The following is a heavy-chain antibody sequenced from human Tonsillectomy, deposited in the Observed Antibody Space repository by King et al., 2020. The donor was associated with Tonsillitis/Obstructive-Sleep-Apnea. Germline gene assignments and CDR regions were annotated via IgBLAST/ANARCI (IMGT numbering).Heavy chain of an antibody. CDR2: IYYSGTT. CDR1: GGSISSGGYY. D-gene: IGHD5-24*01. CDR3: ARGDDYDNYLDY. Sequence: VQLQESGPGLVKPSHTLSLTCTVSGGSISSGGYYWGGIRQHPGKGLEWIGYIYYSGTTYYNPSLKSRLTISVDTSKNQFSLKLSSVTAADTAVYYCARGDDYDNYLDYWGQGTLVTVSS. J-gene: IGHJ4*02. V-gene: IGHV4-31*03.